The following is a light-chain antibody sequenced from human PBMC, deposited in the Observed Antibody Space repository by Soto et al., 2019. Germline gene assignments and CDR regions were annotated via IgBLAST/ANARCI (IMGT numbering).Light chain of an antibody. CDR2: VNSDGSH. CDR1: SGHSSYA. V-gene: IGLV4-69*01. CDR3: QTWGTGIRV. J-gene: IGLJ3*02. Sequence: QSVLTQSPSASASLGASVKLTCTLSSGHSSYAIAWHQQQPEKGPRYLMKVNSDGSHIKGDGIPDRFLGSSSGAERYLTISSLQSEDEADYYCQTWGTGIRVFGGGTKLTVL.